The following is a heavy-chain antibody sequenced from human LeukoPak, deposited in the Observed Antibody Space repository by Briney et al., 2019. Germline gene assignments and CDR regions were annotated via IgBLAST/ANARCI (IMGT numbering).Heavy chain of an antibody. Sequence: ASVKVSCKASGGTFSSYAISWVRQAPGQGLEWMGGIIPIFGTANYAQKFQGRVTITADESTSTAYLELSSLRSEDTAVYYCARDTGEASDYWGQGTLVTVSS. CDR3: ARDTGEASDY. D-gene: IGHD3-10*01. CDR1: GGTFSSYA. V-gene: IGHV1-69*13. J-gene: IGHJ4*02. CDR2: IIPIFGTA.